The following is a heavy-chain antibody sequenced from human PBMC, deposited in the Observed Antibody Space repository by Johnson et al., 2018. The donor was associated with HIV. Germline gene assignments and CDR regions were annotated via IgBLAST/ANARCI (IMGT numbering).Heavy chain of an antibody. J-gene: IGHJ3*01. D-gene: IGHD1-26*01. CDR3: ARDWGGYDAFDV. CDR1: GLSFSNFG. V-gene: IGHV3-74*01. CDR2: INYDGTNT. Sequence: VQLVESGGGVVQPGKSLRLSCVASGLSFSNFGIHWVRQVPGKGLVWVSRINYDGTNTSYADFVKGRFTISRDNAKNTLFLQMNSLRAEDTAVYYCARDWGGYDAFDVWGQGTMVTVSS.